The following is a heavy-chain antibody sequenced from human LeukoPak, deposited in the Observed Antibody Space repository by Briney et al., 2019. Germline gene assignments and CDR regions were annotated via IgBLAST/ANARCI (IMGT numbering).Heavy chain of an antibody. Sequence: SETLSLTCTVSGGSISSGDYYWSWIRQPPGKGLEWIGYMYYSGSTYYNPSLKSRVTISVDTSKNQFSLKLNSVTAADTAVYYCAWYSGSYYLDYWGQGTLVTVSS. CDR2: MYYSGST. V-gene: IGHV4-30-4*01. CDR1: GGSISSGDYY. J-gene: IGHJ4*02. CDR3: AWYSGSYYLDY. D-gene: IGHD1-26*01.